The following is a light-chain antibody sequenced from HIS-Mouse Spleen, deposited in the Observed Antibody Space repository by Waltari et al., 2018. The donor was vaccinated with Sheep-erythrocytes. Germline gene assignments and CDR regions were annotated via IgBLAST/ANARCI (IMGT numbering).Light chain of an antibody. V-gene: IGLV2-23*01. J-gene: IGLJ3*02. CDR3: CSYAGSSTPWV. Sequence: QSALTQPASVSGSPGQSIPISCTGTRRDVGSYYLVSWYQQHPGKSPKLMIYEGSKWPSGVSNRFSGSKSGNTASLTISGLQAEDEADYYCCSYAGSSTPWVFGGGTKLTVL. CDR1: RRDVGSYYL. CDR2: EGS.